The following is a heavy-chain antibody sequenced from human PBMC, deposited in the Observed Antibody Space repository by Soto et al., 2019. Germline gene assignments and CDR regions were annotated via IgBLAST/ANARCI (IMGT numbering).Heavy chain of an antibody. CDR3: ALYAQDPYNYGSDY. Sequence: PSENLSLTCAVSGYSISSGYYWGWFRQPPGKGLEWIGSIYHSGSTYYNPSLKSRVTMSVDTSKNQFSLNLSSVTAADTAVYYCALYAQDPYNYGSDYCGQGTLVTVSA. CDR1: GYSISSGYY. V-gene: IGHV4-38-2*01. D-gene: IGHD5-18*01. J-gene: IGHJ4*02. CDR2: IYHSGST.